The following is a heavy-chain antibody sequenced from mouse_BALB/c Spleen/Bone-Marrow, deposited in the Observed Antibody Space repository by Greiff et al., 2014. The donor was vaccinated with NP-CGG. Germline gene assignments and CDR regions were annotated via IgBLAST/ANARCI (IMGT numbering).Heavy chain of an antibody. CDR2: IHYSGTT. V-gene: IGHV3-1*02. Sequence: EVQRVESGPDLVKPSQSLSLTCTVTGYSITSYYSWHWIRQFPGNKLEWMGYIHYSGTTVYNPSLKSRTSITRDTSNNQFFLQLNSVTTEDTATYYCARFAGTPYTMDYWGQGTSVTVSS. J-gene: IGHJ4*01. CDR1: GYSITSYYS. D-gene: IGHD4-1*01. CDR3: ARFAGTPYTMDY.